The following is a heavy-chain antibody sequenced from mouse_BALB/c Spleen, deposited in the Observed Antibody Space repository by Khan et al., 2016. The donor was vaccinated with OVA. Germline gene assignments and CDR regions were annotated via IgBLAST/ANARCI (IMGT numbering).Heavy chain of an antibody. CDR1: GFTFSSFG. V-gene: IGHV5-17*02. Sequence: EVELVESGGGLVQPGGSRKLSCAASGFTFSSFGMHWVRQAPEKGLEWVAYISSGSSTIYYADTVKGRFTISRDNPKNTLFLQMTSLRSDDTAMYYCARSPTVVADYWGQGTTLTVSS. CDR2: ISSGSSTI. J-gene: IGHJ2*01. D-gene: IGHD1-1*01. CDR3: ARSPTVVADY.